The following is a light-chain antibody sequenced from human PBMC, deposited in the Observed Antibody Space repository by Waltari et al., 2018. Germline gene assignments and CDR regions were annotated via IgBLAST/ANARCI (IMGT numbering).Light chain of an antibody. V-gene: IGLV2-14*01. J-gene: IGLJ2*01. CDR3: SSYTSSNTYVV. CDR2: DVS. Sequence: QSALTQPASVSGSPGQSITIPCTGTSSDVGGFNSVSWYQQPPGKAPKLMIYDVSKWPSGVSNRFSGSKSDNTASLTISGLQAEDEADYYCSSYTSSNTYVVFGGGTRLTVL. CDR1: SSDVGGFNS.